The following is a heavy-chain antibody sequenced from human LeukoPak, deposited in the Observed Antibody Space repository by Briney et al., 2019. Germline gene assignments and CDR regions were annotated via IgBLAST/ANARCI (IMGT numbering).Heavy chain of an antibody. D-gene: IGHD3-22*01. CDR2: INPSGGST. J-gene: IGHJ3*02. Sequence: ASVEVSCKASGYTFTSYYMHWVRQAPGQGLEWMGIINPSGGSTSYAQKFQGRVTMTRDTSTSTVYMELSSLRSEDTAVYYCARDHPYDSSGYYPGLDDAFDIWGQGTMVTVSS. V-gene: IGHV1-46*01. CDR1: GYTFTSYY. CDR3: ARDHPYDSSGYYPGLDDAFDI.